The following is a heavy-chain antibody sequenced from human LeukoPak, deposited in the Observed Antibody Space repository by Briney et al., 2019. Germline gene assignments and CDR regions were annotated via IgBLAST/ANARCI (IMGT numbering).Heavy chain of an antibody. CDR3: TRRLFAADENWNWFDP. V-gene: IGHV4-34*01. J-gene: IGHJ5*02. CDR1: GGSFSDYY. Sequence: SETLSLTCAVYGGSFSDYYWNWIRQPPGKGLEWIGEINHSGSTNYNPSLKSRVTISIDTSENHFSLKLSSVTAADTAVYYCTRRLFAADENWNWFDPWGQGTLVTVSS. CDR2: INHSGST. D-gene: IGHD6-13*01.